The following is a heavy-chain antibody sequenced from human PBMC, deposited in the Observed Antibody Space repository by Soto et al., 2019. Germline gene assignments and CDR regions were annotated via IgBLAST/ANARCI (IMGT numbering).Heavy chain of an antibody. V-gene: IGHV4-59*01. D-gene: IGHD2-21*02. CDR1: GGSISSYY. J-gene: IGHJ6*02. Sequence: PSETLSLTCTVSGGSISSYYWIWIRQPPGKGLEWIGYIYYSGSTNYNPSLKSRVTISVDTSKNQFSLKLSSVTAADTAVYYCARVRAYCGGDCYSSYYYYGMDVWGQGTTVTVSS. CDR3: ARVRAYCGGDCYSSYYYYGMDV. CDR2: IYYSGST.